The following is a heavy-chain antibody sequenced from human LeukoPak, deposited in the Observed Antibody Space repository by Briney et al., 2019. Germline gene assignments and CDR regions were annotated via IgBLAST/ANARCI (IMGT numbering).Heavy chain of an antibody. Sequence: GGSLRLSCVGSGFTFSSHWMSWVRQAPGKGLEWVANIKQDGSEVDYVDSVKGRFTISRDNAKNSLYLQMNSLRDEDTAVYYCARGYPADYWGQGTLVTVSS. CDR1: GFTFSSHW. CDR3: ARGYPADY. CDR2: IKQDGSEV. J-gene: IGHJ4*02. D-gene: IGHD1-1*01. V-gene: IGHV3-7*02.